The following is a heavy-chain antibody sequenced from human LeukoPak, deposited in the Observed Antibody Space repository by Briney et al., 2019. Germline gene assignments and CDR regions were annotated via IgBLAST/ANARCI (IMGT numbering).Heavy chain of an antibody. Sequence: PSETLSLTCAVSGGSISSGGYSWSWIRQPPGKGLEWIGYIYHSGSTYYNPSLKSRVTISVDKSKNQFSLKLSSVTAADTAVYYCARGGSYSGLEPDYWGQGTLVTVSS. V-gene: IGHV4-30-2*01. J-gene: IGHJ4*02. D-gene: IGHD1-26*01. CDR2: IYHSGST. CDR3: ARGGSYSGLEPDY. CDR1: GGSISSGGYS.